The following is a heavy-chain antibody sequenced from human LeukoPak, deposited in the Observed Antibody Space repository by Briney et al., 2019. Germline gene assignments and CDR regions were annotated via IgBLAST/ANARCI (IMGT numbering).Heavy chain of an antibody. CDR1: VYTFTGYY. J-gene: IGHJ4*02. CDR3: ARKGYDSSGPYEY. D-gene: IGHD3-22*01. V-gene: IGHV1-2*02. Sequence: ASVKVSCKASVYTFTGYYMHCVRQAPGQGLEWMGWINPNSGGTNYAQKFQGRVTMTRDTSISTAYMELSRLRSDDTAVYYCARKGYDSSGPYEYWGQGTLVTVSS. CDR2: INPNSGGT.